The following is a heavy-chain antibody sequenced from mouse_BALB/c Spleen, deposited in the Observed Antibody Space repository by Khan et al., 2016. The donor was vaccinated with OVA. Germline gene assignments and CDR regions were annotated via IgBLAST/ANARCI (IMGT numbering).Heavy chain of an antibody. CDR2: IWGYGST. V-gene: IGHV2-6-7*01. D-gene: IGHD2-10*01. CDR1: GFSLNGYG. J-gene: IGHJ4*01. CDR3: ARAYYGNYGDAMDY. Sequence: QVQLKQSGPGMVAPSQSLSITCTVSGFSLNGYGVNWGRQPPGKSLEWRGMIWGYGSTDYNSARKTRFCIIKDKSKDQVFLKMNSLQTDDTAMYYCARAYYGNYGDAMDYWGQGTSVTVSS.